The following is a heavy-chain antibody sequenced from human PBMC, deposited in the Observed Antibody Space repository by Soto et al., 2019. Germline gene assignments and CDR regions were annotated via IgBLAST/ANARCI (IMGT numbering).Heavy chain of an antibody. Sequence: GESLKISCRGSGYGFTNYWITWVRQMPGKGLEWMGRIDPSDSFATYSPSFQGHVTISADTSTTTAYLQWSSLKASDTAMYFCARHDGGGTTSSYYGMDVWGQGTSVTVSS. D-gene: IGHD1-1*01. J-gene: IGHJ6*02. V-gene: IGHV5-10-1*01. CDR3: ARHDGGGTTSSYYGMDV. CDR2: IDPSDSFA. CDR1: GYGFTNYW.